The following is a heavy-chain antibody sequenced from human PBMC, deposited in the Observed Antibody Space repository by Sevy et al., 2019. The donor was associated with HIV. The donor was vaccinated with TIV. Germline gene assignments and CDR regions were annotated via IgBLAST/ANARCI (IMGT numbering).Heavy chain of an antibody. D-gene: IGHD5-18*01. CDR2: MKQDGTEK. V-gene: IGHV3-7*01. CDR3: VREGLGGYSYSLDC. J-gene: IGHJ4*02. Sequence: GGSLRVSCAASGFSFSSYWMSWVRQAPGKGLEWVATMKQDGTEKDYVDSVKGRFTISRDNTKSSLFLQMNSLSAEDTDVYYCVREGLGGYSYSLDCWGQGTLVTVSS. CDR1: GFSFSSYW.